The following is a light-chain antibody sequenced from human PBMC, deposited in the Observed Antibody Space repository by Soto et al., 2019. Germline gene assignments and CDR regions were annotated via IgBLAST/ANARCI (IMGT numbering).Light chain of an antibody. Sequence: EIVLTQSPATLSLSPGERATPSCRARQSGNNNLAGYQQRPGQPPRLLISATSIRATGIPARFSGSGPGTDVILARNGLGPEDLSVWFWQRRSYWPTFGPGTKVDIK. CDR2: ATS. CDR1: QSGNNN. J-gene: IGKJ3*01. V-gene: IGKV3-11*01. CDR3: QRRSYWPT.